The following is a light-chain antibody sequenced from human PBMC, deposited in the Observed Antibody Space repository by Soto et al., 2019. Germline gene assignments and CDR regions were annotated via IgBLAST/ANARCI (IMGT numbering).Light chain of an antibody. CDR1: QRGSSS. V-gene: IGKV3-11*01. Sequence: IVVTQSPATLSLSPGERATLSCRASQRGSSSLAVYQQIPGQAPRLLIYDASLRATGIPARFSGSGSGTDFTLTISSLEPEDFAVYYCQQRSNWPPSITFGQGTRLEIK. J-gene: IGKJ5*01. CDR2: DAS. CDR3: QQRSNWPPSIT.